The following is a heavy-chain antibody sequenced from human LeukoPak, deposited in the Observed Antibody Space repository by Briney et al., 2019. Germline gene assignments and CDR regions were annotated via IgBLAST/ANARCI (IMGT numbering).Heavy chain of an antibody. V-gene: IGHV4-31*03. CDR2: IYYSGST. J-gene: IGHJ3*02. Sequence: SETLSLTCTVSGGSISSGGYYWSWIRQHPGKGLEWIGYIYYSGSTYYNPSLKSRVTISVDTSKNQFSLKLSSVTAADTAVYYCETYCSGGSCYSHDAFDIWGQGTMVTVSS. D-gene: IGHD2-15*01. CDR1: GGSISSGGYY. CDR3: ETYCSGGSCYSHDAFDI.